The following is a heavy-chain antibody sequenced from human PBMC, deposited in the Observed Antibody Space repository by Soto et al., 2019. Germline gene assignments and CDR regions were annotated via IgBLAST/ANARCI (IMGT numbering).Heavy chain of an antibody. V-gene: IGHV4-34*01. J-gene: IGHJ4*02. CDR2: INHSGST. Sequence: QVQLQQWGAGLLKPSETLSLTCAVYGGSFSGYYWSWIRQPPGKGLEWIGEINHSGSTNYNPSLKSRVTISVDTSKNQFSLKLSSVTAADTAVYYCARGSNWNYGSFDYRGQGTLVTVSS. CDR3: ARGSNWNYGSFDY. D-gene: IGHD1-7*01. CDR1: GGSFSGYY.